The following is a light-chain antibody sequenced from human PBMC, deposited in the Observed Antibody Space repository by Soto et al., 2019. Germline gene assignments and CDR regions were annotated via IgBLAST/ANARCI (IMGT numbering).Light chain of an antibody. CDR2: KAS. CDR1: QSISSW. V-gene: IGKV1-5*03. CDR3: QQYTSYPFT. J-gene: IGKJ4*01. Sequence: DVQMTQSPSTLSASVGDRVTITCRASQSISSWLAWYQQKPGKAPKLLISKASTLENGVPWRFSGSGSGTEFTLTITSLQPDDFATFYCQQYTSYPFTFGGGTKVDIK.